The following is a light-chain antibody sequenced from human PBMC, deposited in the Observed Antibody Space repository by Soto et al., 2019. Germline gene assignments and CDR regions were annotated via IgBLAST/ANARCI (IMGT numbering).Light chain of an antibody. CDR3: ISYAVTTSYV. J-gene: IGLJ1*01. Sequence: QSVLTQPPSASGSPGQSVTISCTGTSSDVGGYNFVSWYQQHPGKAPKLMIYEVDKLPSGVPDRFSGSKSGNTASLTVSGLQAEDEADYYCISYAVTTSYVFGTGTKVTVL. CDR2: EVD. CDR1: SSDVGGYNF. V-gene: IGLV2-8*01.